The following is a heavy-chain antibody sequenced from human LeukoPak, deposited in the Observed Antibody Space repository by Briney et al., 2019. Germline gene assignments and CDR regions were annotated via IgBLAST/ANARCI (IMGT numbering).Heavy chain of an antibody. CDR3: ARTGIAAAGTPFDY. Sequence: GGSLRLSCAASGFTVSSNYMSWVRQAPGKGLDWVSVIYSGGSTYYADSVKGRFTISRDNSKNTLYLQMNSLRAEDTAVYYCARTGIAAAGTPFDYWGQGTLVTVSS. V-gene: IGHV3-53*01. J-gene: IGHJ4*02. CDR2: IYSGGST. D-gene: IGHD6-13*01. CDR1: GFTVSSNY.